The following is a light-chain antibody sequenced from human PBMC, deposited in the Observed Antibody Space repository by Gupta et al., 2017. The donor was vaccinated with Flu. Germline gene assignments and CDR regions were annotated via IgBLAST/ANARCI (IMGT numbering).Light chain of an antibody. CDR3: QQYGSSLIT. CDR1: QSVSSSY. V-gene: IGKV3-20*01. CDR2: GAS. J-gene: IGKJ3*01. Sequence: DIVLTQSPGTLSLSPGERATLSCRASQSVSSSYLAWYQQKPGQAPRLLIYGASSRATGIPDRFSGSGSGTEFTLPISRLEPEDFAVYYCQQYGSSLITFGHGTKVDIK.